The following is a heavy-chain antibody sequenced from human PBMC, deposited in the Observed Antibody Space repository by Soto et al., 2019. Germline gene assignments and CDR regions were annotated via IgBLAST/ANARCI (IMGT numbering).Heavy chain of an antibody. D-gene: IGHD3-10*01. CDR2: SVADSGNT. J-gene: IGHJ4*02. Sequence: QVQLVQSGAEVTKPGASVRVSCKNSGYTFSTYCLSWVRQAPGQGLEWMGWSVADSGNTVYAQKFQGRVTVTPERSTNTAYMELRSLRSDDTALYYWARVAGYGSGSRHFDNWGQGTLVTVSS. CDR1: GYTFSTYC. V-gene: IGHV1-18*01. CDR3: ARVAGYGSGSRHFDN.